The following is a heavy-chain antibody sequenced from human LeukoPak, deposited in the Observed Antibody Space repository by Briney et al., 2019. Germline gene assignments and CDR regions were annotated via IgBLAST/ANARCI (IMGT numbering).Heavy chain of an antibody. Sequence: GGSLRLSCAASGFTFSTYSINWVRQAPGKGLEWVSSISRSSSYIHYADSVKGRFTISRDNAKNSLYLQMNSLRAEDTAVYYCARNDFMDVWGKGTTVTVSS. CDR2: ISRSSSYI. CDR3: ARNDFMDV. V-gene: IGHV3-21*01. J-gene: IGHJ6*03. D-gene: IGHD3-3*01. CDR1: GFTFSTYS.